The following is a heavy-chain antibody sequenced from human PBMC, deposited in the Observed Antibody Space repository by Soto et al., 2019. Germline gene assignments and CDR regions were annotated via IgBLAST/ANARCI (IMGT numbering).Heavy chain of an antibody. V-gene: IGHV1-3*01. J-gene: IGHJ4*02. CDR1: GYTFTSYA. Sequence: ASVKVSCKASGYTFTSYAMHLVRQAPGQILELIVWINAGNGNTKYSQKFQGRFTITMYTSAITSYIELNSLRSEDTAVYYCARGPKPYYSDYWGQGTLVTVSS. CDR2: INAGNGNT. CDR3: ARGPKPYYSDY.